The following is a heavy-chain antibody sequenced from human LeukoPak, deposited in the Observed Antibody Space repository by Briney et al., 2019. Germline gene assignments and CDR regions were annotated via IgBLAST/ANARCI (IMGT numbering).Heavy chain of an antibody. V-gene: IGHV1-18*01. D-gene: IGHD2-15*01. Sequence: ASVKVSCKASGYTFTSYGISWVRQAPGQGLEWMGWISAYNGNTNYAQKLQGRVTMTTDTSTSTAYMELRSLRSDDTAVYYCARRYCSGGSCYTRINGMDVWGQGTTVTVSS. J-gene: IGHJ6*02. CDR1: GYTFTSYG. CDR3: ARRYCSGGSCYTRINGMDV. CDR2: ISAYNGNT.